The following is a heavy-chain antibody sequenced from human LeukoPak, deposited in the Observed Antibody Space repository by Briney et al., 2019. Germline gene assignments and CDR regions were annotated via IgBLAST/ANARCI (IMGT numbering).Heavy chain of an antibody. J-gene: IGHJ3*02. D-gene: IGHD2-21*02. CDR2: IYYSGST. Sequence: SETLSLTCTVSGGSLSSYYWSWTRQPPGKGLEWIGYIYYSGSTNYNPSLKSRVTISVDTSKNQFSLKLSSVTAADTAVYYCARVGGEYCGGDCSIAAFDIWGQGTMVTVSS. CDR1: GGSLSSYY. V-gene: IGHV4-59*01. CDR3: ARVGGEYCGGDCSIAAFDI.